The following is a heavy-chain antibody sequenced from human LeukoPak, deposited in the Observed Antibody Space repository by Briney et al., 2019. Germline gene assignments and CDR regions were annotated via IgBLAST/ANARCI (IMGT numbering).Heavy chain of an antibody. D-gene: IGHD3-3*01. CDR3: VRSGYYTGFDY. CDR1: GGSISSGGYS. J-gene: IGHJ4*02. Sequence: SETLSLTCAVSGGSISSGGYSWSWIRQPPGKGLEWIGYIYHSRSTYYNPSLKSRVTISVDRSKNQFSLKLSSVTAADTAVYYCVRSGYYTGFDYWGQGTLVTVSS. V-gene: IGHV4-30-2*01. CDR2: IYHSRST.